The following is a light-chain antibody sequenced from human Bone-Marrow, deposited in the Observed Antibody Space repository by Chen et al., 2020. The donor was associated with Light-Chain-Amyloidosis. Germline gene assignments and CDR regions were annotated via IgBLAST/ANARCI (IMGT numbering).Light chain of an antibody. J-gene: IGLJ2*01. V-gene: IGLV3-25*03. CDR2: RDT. CDR3: QSADSSGTYEVI. Sequence: SYELTQPPSVSVSPGQTARITCSGDDLPTKYAYCYQQKPGQAPVLVIHRDTERRSGISERFSGSSSGTTDTLTISGVKAEDEADYHCQSADSSGTYEVIFGGGTKLTVL. CDR1: DLPTKY.